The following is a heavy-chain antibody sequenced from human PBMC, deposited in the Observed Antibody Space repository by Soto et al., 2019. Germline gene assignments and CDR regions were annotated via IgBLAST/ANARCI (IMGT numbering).Heavy chain of an antibody. J-gene: IGHJ6*02. CDR3: ARDRVVLYGMDV. CDR2: INPNSGGT. D-gene: IGHD3-3*01. V-gene: IGHV1-2*02. Sequence: SVKVSCKASGYTFTGYYVHWVRQAPGQGLEWMGWINPNSGGTNYAQKFQGRVTMTRDTSISTAYMELSRLRSDDTAVYYCARDRVVLYGMDVWGQGTTVTVSS. CDR1: GYTFTGYY.